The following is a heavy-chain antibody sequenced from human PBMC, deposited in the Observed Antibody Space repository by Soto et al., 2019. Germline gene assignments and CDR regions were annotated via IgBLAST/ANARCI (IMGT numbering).Heavy chain of an antibody. Sequence: GASVKVSCKASGYTFTGYYMHWVRQAPGQGLEWMGWINPNSGGTNYAQKFQGRVTMTRDTSISTAYMELSRLRSDDTAVYYCAIDYPLPDPRSIPELCTMVRRVLVDYWGQGTLATVSS. D-gene: IGHD3-10*01. J-gene: IGHJ4*02. CDR1: GYTFTGYY. V-gene: IGHV1-2*02. CDR3: AIDYPLPDPRSIPELCTMVRRVLVDY. CDR2: INPNSGGT.